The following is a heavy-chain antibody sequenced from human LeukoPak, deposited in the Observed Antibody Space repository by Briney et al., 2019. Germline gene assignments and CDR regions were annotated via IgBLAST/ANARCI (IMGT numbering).Heavy chain of an antibody. J-gene: IGHJ4*02. V-gene: IGHV4-59*08. CDR1: GNSISSYY. CDR2: ISDIGSI. D-gene: IGHD2/OR15-2a*01. CDR3: AGHHPRNTVDF. Sequence: SETLSLTCTVSGNSISSYYWSWIRQPPGKGLEWIAYISDIGSINYNPSLKSRVTISLDTSKNQFSLKLSSVTAADTAVYYCAGHHPRNTVDFWGQGTLVTVSS.